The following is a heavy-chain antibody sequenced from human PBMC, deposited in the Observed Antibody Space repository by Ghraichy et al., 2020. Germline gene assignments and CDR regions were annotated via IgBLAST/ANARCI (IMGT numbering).Heavy chain of an antibody. D-gene: IGHD4-17*01. Sequence: GGSLRLSCAASGFTFSRYAMSWVRQAPGKGLELVSAVSGNGIHTYYADSAKGRFSISRDNSKNTLYLQMNSLRAEDTAVYYCARHYEDYGDYFDYWGRGTLVTASS. CDR1: GFTFSRYA. CDR2: VSGNGIHT. J-gene: IGHJ4*02. V-gene: IGHV3-23*01. CDR3: ARHYEDYGDYFDY.